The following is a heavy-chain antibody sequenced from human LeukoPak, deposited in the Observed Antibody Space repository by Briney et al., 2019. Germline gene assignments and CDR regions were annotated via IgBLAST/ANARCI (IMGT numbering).Heavy chain of an antibody. CDR1: GYTFTGYY. CDR3: ARVVGPRIAAAGNWFDP. CDR2: INLNSGGT. J-gene: IGHJ5*02. V-gene: IGHV1-2*06. Sequence: ASVKVSCKASGYTFTGYYMHWVRQAPGQGLEWIGRINLNSGGTNYAQKFQGRVTMTRDASISTAYMELSRLRSDDTAVYYCARVVGPRIAAAGNWFDPWGQGTLVTVSS. D-gene: IGHD6-13*01.